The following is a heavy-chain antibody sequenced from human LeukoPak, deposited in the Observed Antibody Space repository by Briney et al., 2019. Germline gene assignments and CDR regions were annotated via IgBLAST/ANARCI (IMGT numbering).Heavy chain of an antibody. CDR2: IYYSGST. CDR1: GGSISSSSYY. CDR3: ASLRVGSSFGYQYYIDV. V-gene: IGHV4-39*07. Sequence: PSETLSLTCTVSGGSISSSSYYWGWIRRPPGKGLEWIGSIYYSGSTYYNPSLKSRVTISVDTSKNQFSLKLSSVTAADTAVYYCASLRVGSSFGYQYYIDVWGKGTTVTVSS. D-gene: IGHD6-13*01. J-gene: IGHJ6*03.